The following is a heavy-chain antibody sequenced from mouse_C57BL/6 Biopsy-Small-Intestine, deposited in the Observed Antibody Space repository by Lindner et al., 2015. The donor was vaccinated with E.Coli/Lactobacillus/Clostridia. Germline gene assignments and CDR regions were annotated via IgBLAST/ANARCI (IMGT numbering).Heavy chain of an antibody. CDR3: ARGTPRYYLDY. CDR2: IYPRNGNT. J-gene: IGHJ2*01. Sequence: VQLQESGTELARPGASVNLSCKASGYTFTSYGITWVKQKTGQGLEWIGEIYPRNGNTYSNEKFKGKATLTADKSSSTAYLQLSGLTSEDSAVYFCARGTPRYYLDYWGQGTTLTVSS. V-gene: IGHV1-81*01. CDR1: GYTFTSYG. D-gene: IGHD3-3*01.